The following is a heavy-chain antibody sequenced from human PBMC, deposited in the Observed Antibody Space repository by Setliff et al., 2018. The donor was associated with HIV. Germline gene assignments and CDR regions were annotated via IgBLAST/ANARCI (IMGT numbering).Heavy chain of an antibody. CDR2: IWYDGSNK. Sequence: GGSLRLSCAASGFTFSSYGMHWVRQAPGKGLEWVAVIWYDGSNKYYADSVKGRFTISRDNSKNTLYLQMNSLRAEDTAVYYCARDISGVQFDYWGQGTLVTVSS. V-gene: IGHV3-33*01. D-gene: IGHD2-8*01. CDR3: ARDISGVQFDY. CDR1: GFTFSSYG. J-gene: IGHJ4*02.